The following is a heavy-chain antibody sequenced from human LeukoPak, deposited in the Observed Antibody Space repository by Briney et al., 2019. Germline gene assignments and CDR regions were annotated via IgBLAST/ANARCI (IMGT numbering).Heavy chain of an antibody. J-gene: IGHJ5*02. V-gene: IGHV4-4*07. D-gene: IGHD1-26*01. CDR3: ARDLSPVGATHNCFDH. CDR2: IYTSGST. Sequence: SETLSLTCTVSGCSISSYYWSCCRQPAGKGLEWSGRIYTSGSTNYNPSLNSPVTMSVDTPKNQFSLKLSSVTAAATAAYYCARDLSPVGATHNCFDHWGQGTLVTVSS. CDR1: GCSISSYY.